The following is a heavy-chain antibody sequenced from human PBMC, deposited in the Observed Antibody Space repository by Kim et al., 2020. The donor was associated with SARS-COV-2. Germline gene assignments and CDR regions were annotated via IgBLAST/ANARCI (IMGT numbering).Heavy chain of an antibody. Sequence: NPSLKSRVTLSVATSKNQFSLKLSSVTAADTAVYYCARLYYYGSGYGMDVWGQGTTVTVSS. J-gene: IGHJ6*02. CDR3: ARLYYYGSGYGMDV. D-gene: IGHD3-10*01. V-gene: IGHV4-39*01.